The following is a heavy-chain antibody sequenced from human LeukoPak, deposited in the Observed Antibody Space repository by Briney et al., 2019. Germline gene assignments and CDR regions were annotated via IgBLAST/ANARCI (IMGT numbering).Heavy chain of an antibody. CDR3: ARQEYYYYGMDV. J-gene: IGHJ6*02. CDR1: GGSISSSSYY. CDR2: IYYSGST. Sequence: SETLSLTCTVSGGSISSSSYYWGWIRQPPGKGLEWIGSIYYSGSTYYNPSLKSRVTISVDTSKNQFSLKLSSVTAADTAVYYCARQEYYYYGMDVWGQGTTVTVS. V-gene: IGHV4-39*01.